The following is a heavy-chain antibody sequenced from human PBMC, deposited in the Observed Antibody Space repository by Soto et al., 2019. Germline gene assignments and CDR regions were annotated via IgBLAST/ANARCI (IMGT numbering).Heavy chain of an antibody. J-gene: IGHJ4*02. CDR3: ARAGYCGPGCYYYFDY. CDR1: GFTFGSYW. D-gene: IGHD2-21*02. V-gene: IGHV3-7*01. Sequence: GGSLRRSCAVSGFTFGSYWMNWVRLIPGKGLEWVAYIKPDGSATYYVDSVKGRFTISRDNAKNSLYLQMNSLRVEDTSVYYCARAGYCGPGCYYYFDYWAQGTLVTVSS. CDR2: IKPDGSAT.